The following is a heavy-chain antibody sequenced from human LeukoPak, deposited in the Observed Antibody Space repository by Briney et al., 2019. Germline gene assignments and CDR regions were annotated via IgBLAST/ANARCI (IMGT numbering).Heavy chain of an antibody. J-gene: IGHJ4*02. CDR3: AAEVGYYDSSGYYLPGY. V-gene: IGHV3-23*01. CDR2: ISGSGGST. Sequence: GGSLRLSCAASGFTFSSSAMSWVRQAPGKGLEWVSSISGSGGSTYYADSVKGRFTISRDNSKNTLYLQMNSLRAEDTAVYYCAAEVGYYDSSGYYLPGYWGQGTLVTVSS. D-gene: IGHD3-22*01. CDR1: GFTFSSSA.